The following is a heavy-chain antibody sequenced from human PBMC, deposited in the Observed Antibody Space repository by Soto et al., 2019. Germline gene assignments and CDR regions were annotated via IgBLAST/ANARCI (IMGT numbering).Heavy chain of an antibody. CDR2: IYWDDDK. Sequence: QITLKESGTTLVKPTQTLTLTCTFSGFSLSTNGLGVGWIRQPPGKTLEWLVLIYWDDDKRYRTSLKSRLTISKDTSKNQVVLTMTNTDPLDTASYYCAHRRGYGEFAYWGQGILVTVTS. V-gene: IGHV2-5*02. CDR3: AHRRGYGEFAY. J-gene: IGHJ4*02. D-gene: IGHD5-18*01. CDR1: GFSLSTNGLG.